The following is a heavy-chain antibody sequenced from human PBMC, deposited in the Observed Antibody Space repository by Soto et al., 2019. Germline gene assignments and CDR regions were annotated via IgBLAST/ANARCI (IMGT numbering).Heavy chain of an antibody. CDR2: INPFDGSS. D-gene: IGHD3-10*01. V-gene: IGHV1-69*10. Sequence: GASVKVSCKASGGTFSSYAISWVRQAPGQGLEWMGWINPFDGSSMFAQGFQGRVTFTRDMSTSTVYMELSGLRSDDTAVYYCSRVDPGETSPFDHWGQGTLVTVSS. CDR1: GGTFSSYA. J-gene: IGHJ4*02. CDR3: SRVDPGETSPFDH.